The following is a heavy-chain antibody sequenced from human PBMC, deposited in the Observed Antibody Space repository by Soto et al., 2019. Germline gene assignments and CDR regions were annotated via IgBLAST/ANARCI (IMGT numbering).Heavy chain of an antibody. V-gene: IGHV1-58*02. CDR1: GFTFTSSA. CDR3: AALIYSGYGHYMDV. CDR2: IVVGSGNT. J-gene: IGHJ6*03. D-gene: IGHD5-12*01. Sequence: SVTVSCKASGFTFTSSAMQWGRQARGQRLEWIGWIVVGSGNTNYAQKFQERVTITRDMSTSTAYMELSSLRSEDTAVYHCAALIYSGYGHYMDVWGKGTTVTVSS.